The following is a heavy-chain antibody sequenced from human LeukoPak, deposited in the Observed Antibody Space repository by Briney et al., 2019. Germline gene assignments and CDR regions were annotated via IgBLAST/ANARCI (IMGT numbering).Heavy chain of an antibody. J-gene: IGHJ3*02. CDR3: ARDVALDGYNHDAFDI. CDR1: GFTVSSNY. V-gene: IGHV3-53*01. D-gene: IGHD5-24*01. CDR2: IYRSGST. Sequence: PGGSLRLSCAASGFTVSSNYMSWVRQAPGKGLEWVSVIYRSGSTYYADSVKGRFTISRDNSKNTLYLQMNSLRAEDTAVYYCARDVALDGYNHDAFDIWGQGTMVTVSS.